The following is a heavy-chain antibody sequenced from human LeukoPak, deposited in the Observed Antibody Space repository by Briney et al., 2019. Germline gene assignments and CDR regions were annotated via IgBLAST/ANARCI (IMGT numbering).Heavy chain of an antibody. CDR2: IYYSGST. CDR3: ARLYGSGPRGAFDI. V-gene: IGHV4-59*08. Sequence: SETLSLTCTVSGGSISSYYWSWIRQPPGKGLEWIGYIYYSGSTNYNPSLKSRVTISVDTSKNQFSLKLSSVTAADTAVYYCARLYGSGPRGAFDIWGQGTLVTVSS. CDR1: GGSISSYY. D-gene: IGHD3-10*01. J-gene: IGHJ3*02.